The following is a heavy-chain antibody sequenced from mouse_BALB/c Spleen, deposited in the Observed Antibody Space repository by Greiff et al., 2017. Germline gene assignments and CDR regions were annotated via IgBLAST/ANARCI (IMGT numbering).Heavy chain of an antibody. CDR3: TRRRNYGYEFAY. V-gene: IGHV1S22*01. Sequence: LQQPGSELVRPGASVKLSCKASGYTFTSYWMHWVKQRPGQGLEWIGNIYPGSGSTNYDEKFKSKATLTVDTSSSTAYMQLSSLTSEDSAVYYCTRRRNYGYEFAYWGQGTLVTVSA. CDR2: IYPGSGST. D-gene: IGHD1-2*01. CDR1: GYTFTSYW. J-gene: IGHJ3*01.